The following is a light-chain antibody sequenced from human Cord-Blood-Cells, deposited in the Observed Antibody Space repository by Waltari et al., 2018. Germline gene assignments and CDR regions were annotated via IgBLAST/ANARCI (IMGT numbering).Light chain of an antibody. J-gene: IGKJ5*01. Sequence: EIVLTQSPAHLSLSPGERATLSCRASQSVSSYLAWYQQKPGQAPRLLIYDASNRATGIPARFSGSGSGTDFTLTISSLEPEDFAVYYCQQRSNWITFGQGTRLEIK. CDR2: DAS. CDR3: QQRSNWIT. CDR1: QSVSSY. V-gene: IGKV3-11*01.